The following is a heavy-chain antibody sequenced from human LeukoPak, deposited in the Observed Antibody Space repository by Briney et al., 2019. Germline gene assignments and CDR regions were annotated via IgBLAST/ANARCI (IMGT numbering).Heavy chain of an antibody. CDR1: SGSISSGGYS. CDR2: IYHSGST. J-gene: IGHJ4*02. D-gene: IGHD6-19*01. CDR3: ARKYSSGWSKNILFDY. Sequence: PSETLSLTCAVSSGSISSGGYSWSWIRQPPGKGLEWIGYIYHSGSTYHNPSLKSRVTISVDTSKNQFSLKLSSVTAADTAVYYCARKYSSGWSKNILFDYWGQGTLVTVSS. V-gene: IGHV4-30-2*01.